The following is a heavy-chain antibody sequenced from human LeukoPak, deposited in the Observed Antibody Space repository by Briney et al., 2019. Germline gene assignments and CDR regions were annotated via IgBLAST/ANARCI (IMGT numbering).Heavy chain of an antibody. V-gene: IGHV3-33*01. CDR3: ARLDTAMVFDY. J-gene: IGHJ4*02. CDR1: GFTFSSYG. CDR2: IWYDGRNK. D-gene: IGHD5-18*01. Sequence: PGGSLRLSCAASGFTFSSYGMHWVRQAPGKGLEWVAVIWYDGRNKSYADSVKGRFTISRDNSKNTLYLQMNSLRAEDTAVYYCARLDTAMVFDYWGQGTLVTVSS.